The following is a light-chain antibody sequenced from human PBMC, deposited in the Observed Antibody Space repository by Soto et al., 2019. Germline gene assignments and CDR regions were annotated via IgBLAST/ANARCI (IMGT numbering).Light chain of an antibody. CDR2: GAS. CDR1: QSFVSN. CDR3: QQYNKWPWT. V-gene: IGKV3-15*01. J-gene: IGKJ1*01. Sequence: EIVMTQFPATLSVSPGERATLSCRASQSFVSNLAWYQQKPGQAPRVLSHGASARATGFPARFSGSGSGTDFTLTISSLQSEDFALYYCQQYNKWPWTFGQGTKVDIK.